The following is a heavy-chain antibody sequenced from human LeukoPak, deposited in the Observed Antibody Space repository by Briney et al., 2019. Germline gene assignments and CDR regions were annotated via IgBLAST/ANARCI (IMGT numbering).Heavy chain of an antibody. V-gene: IGHV1-2*02. CDR3: ATSAGDYRAGHYYYMGV. CDR1: GYTFTGYY. CDR2: INPNTAGT. J-gene: IGHJ6*03. Sequence: AASVKVSCKASGYTFTGYYLHWVRQAPGQGLEWMGWINPNTAGTNYAQKFLGGVTLTWDTSISTAYMELNRLTSDDTAVYYCATSAGDYRAGHYYYMGVWGKGTSVTVS. D-gene: IGHD4-11*01.